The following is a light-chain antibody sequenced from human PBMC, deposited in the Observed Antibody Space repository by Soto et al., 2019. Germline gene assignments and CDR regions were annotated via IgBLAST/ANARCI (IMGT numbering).Light chain of an antibody. CDR2: AAS. CDR1: QGISSY. J-gene: IGKJ1*01. CDR3: QQLNSYPPWT. Sequence: DIQLTQSASCLSASVGDRVTITCRASQGISSYLAWYQQKPGKAPKLLIYAASTLQSGVPSRFSGSGSGTEFTLTISSLQPEDFATYYCQQLNSYPPWTFGQGTKVEIK. V-gene: IGKV1-9*01.